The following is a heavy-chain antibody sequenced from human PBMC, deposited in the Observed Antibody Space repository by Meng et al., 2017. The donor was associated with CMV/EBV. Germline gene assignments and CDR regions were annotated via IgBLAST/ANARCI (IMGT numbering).Heavy chain of an antibody. J-gene: IGHJ6*02. CDR2: ISSSSYI. V-gene: IGHV3-21*01. Sequence: GESLKISCAASGFTFSSYSMNWVRQAPGKGLEWVSSISSSSYIYYADSVKGRFTISRDNAKNSLYLQMNSLRAEDTAVYYCARRDGMDVWGQGTTVTVSS. CDR1: GFTFSSYS. CDR3: ARRDGMDV.